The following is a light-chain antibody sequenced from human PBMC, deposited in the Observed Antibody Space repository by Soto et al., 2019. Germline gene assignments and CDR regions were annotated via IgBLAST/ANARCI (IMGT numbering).Light chain of an antibody. J-gene: IGLJ1*01. CDR1: SSDVGSYNL. Sequence: QSALTQPASVSGSPGQSITISCTGTSSDVGSYNLVSWYQQHPDRAPKVMIYEVSKRPSGVSNRFSGSKFGNTASLTISGLQADDEADYYCCSYAGSSTYVFGTGTKLTVL. CDR2: EVS. CDR3: CSYAGSSTYV. V-gene: IGLV2-23*02.